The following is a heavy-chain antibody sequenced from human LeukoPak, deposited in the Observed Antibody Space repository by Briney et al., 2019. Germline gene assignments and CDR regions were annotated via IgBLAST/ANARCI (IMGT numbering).Heavy chain of an antibody. CDR1: GYTFTSYG. D-gene: IGHD3-3*01. Sequence: ASVKVSCKASGYTFTSYGISWVRQAPGQGLEWMGWISAYNGNTNYAQELQGRVTMTTDTSTSTAYMELRSLRSDDTAVYYCARDYYDFWSGPRYGMDVWGQGTTVTVSS. J-gene: IGHJ6*02. CDR3: ARDYYDFWSGPRYGMDV. V-gene: IGHV1-18*01. CDR2: ISAYNGNT.